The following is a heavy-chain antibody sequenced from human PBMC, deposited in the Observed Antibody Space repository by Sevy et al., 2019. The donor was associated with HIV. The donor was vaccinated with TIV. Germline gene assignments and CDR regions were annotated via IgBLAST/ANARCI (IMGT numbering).Heavy chain of an antibody. D-gene: IGHD1-1*01. Sequence: GGSLRLSCTASGFTFTDYVMNWVRQAPGRGLEWVSSIGGSVGSTHNADAVEGRFTISREIAENTLHLQMNSLRAENTTVYYCAGDLESYNYGAYGPSFMPDYWGQGTVVTVSS. J-gene: IGHJ4*02. CDR1: GFTFTDYV. V-gene: IGHV3-23*01. CDR2: IGGSVGST. CDR3: AGDLESYNYGAYGPSFMPDY.